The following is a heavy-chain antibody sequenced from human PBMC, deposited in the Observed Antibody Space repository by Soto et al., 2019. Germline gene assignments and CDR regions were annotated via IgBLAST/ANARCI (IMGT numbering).Heavy chain of an antibody. Sequence: GGSLRLSCAASGFTFSSYSMNWVRQAPGKGLEWVSSISSSSSYIYYADSVKGRFTISRDNAKNSLYLQMNSLRAEDTSVYSCASDSDYSNYDNYYFDDWGQGTLVTVSS. D-gene: IGHD4-4*01. V-gene: IGHV3-21*01. CDR1: GFTFSSYS. CDR3: ASDSDYSNYDNYYFDD. CDR2: ISSSSSYI. J-gene: IGHJ4*02.